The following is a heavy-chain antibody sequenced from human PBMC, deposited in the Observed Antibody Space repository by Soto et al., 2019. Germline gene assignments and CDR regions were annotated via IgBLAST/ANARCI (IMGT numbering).Heavy chain of an antibody. V-gene: IGHV4-59*01. D-gene: IGHD2-21*01. J-gene: IGHJ4*02. CDR2: IYYSGST. CDR1: GGSISSYY. Sequence: LSLTCTVSGGSISSYYWSWIRQPPGKGLEWIGYIYYSGSTTYNPSLKSRVTISVDTSKNQFSLKLSSVTAADTAVYYCASYRGSGTLDYWGQGTLVTVSS. CDR3: ASYRGSGTLDY.